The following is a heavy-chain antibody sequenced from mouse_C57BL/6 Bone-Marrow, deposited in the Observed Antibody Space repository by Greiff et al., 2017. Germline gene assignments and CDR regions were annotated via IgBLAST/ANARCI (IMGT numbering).Heavy chain of an antibody. J-gene: IGHJ3*01. CDR3: TRSNFTITTVVARGFAY. CDR1: GYTFTSYW. CDR2: IYPGNSDT. V-gene: IGHV1-5*01. Sequence: EVQLQQSGTVLARPGASVKMSCKTSGYTFTSYWMHWVKQRPGQGLEWIGAIYPGNSDTSYNQKFKGKDKLTAVTYASTAYMELSSLTNEDSAVYYCTRSNFTITTVVARGFAYWGQGTLVTVSA. D-gene: IGHD1-1*01.